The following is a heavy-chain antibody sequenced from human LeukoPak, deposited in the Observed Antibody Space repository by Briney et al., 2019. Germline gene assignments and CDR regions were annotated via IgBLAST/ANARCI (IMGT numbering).Heavy chain of an antibody. CDR2: ISSSSTI. Sequence: PGGSLRLSCAASGFTFSNYGMNWVRQAPGKGLEWVSYISSSSTIYYTDSVKGRFTISRDNAKNSLYLQMNSLRDEDTAVYYCARDRSSSWDYWGQGTLVTVSS. CDR3: ARDRSSSWDY. CDR1: GFTFSNYG. J-gene: IGHJ4*02. V-gene: IGHV3-48*02. D-gene: IGHD6-13*01.